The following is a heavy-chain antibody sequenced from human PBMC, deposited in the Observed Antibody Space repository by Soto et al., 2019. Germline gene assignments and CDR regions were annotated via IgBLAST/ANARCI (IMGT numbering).Heavy chain of an antibody. Sequence: PGGSLRLSCAASGFIFSSYDMAWVRQAPGKGLEWVSTVSSSADATQYADSVKGRFTISRDNSKNTLYLEMNNLGDEDTATYYCAKSYFFSWYDSWGQGTLVTVSS. J-gene: IGHJ5*01. CDR1: GFIFSSYD. D-gene: IGHD3-10*01. CDR3: AKSYFFSWYDS. CDR2: VSSSADAT. V-gene: IGHV3-23*01.